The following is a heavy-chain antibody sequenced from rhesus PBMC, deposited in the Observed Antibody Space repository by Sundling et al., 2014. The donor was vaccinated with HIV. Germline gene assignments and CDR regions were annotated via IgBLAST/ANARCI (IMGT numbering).Heavy chain of an antibody. CDR3: ATSLFDY. Sequence: EVQLVETGGGLVQPGGSLKVSCGASGFMFSTYAMSWVRQAPGKGLEWVSGINSGGNSTYYADSVKGRFTMSRDNSKNTLSLQMNSLTTEDTAVYYCATSLFDYWGQGVLVTVSS. V-gene: IGHV3-103*01. CDR1: GFMFSTYA. CDR2: INSGGNST. D-gene: IGHD2-15*01. J-gene: IGHJ4*01.